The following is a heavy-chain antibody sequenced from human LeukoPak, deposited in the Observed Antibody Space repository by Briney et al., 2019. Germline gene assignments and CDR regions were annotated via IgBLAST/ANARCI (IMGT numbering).Heavy chain of an antibody. CDR3: ARDRSSWYEGFDY. CDR1: GFTFSSYA. V-gene: IGHV3-33*08. D-gene: IGHD6-13*01. Sequence: GGSLRLSCAASGFTFSSYAMHWVRQAPGKGLEWVAVIWYDGSNKYYADSVKGRFTISRDNSKNTLYLQMNSLRAEDTAVYYCARDRSSWYEGFDYWGQGTLVTVSS. J-gene: IGHJ4*02. CDR2: IWYDGSNK.